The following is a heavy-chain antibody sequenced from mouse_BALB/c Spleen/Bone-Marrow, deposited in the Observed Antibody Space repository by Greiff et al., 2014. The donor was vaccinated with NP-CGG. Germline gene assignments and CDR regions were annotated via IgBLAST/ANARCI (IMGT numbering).Heavy chain of an antibody. J-gene: IGHJ4*01. CDR3: ARTDGDRDMAY. CDR2: IYPGDGDT. Sequence: VQLQQSGPELVKPGASVKISCKASGYAFSGSWMHWVKQRPGQGLEWIGRIYPGDGDTKYNGKFKGKATLTADKSSSTAYMQHSSRMTSDDAVKFCARTDGDRDMAYWGQGTSVTVSS. CDR1: GYAFSGSW. V-gene: IGHV1-82*01. D-gene: IGHD2-3*01.